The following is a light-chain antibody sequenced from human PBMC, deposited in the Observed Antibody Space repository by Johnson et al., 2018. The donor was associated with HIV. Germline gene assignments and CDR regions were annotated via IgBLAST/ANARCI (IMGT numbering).Light chain of an antibody. Sequence: QSVLTQPPSVSAAPGQKVTISCSGSSSNIGNNYVSWYQQLPGTAPKLLIYENNKRPSGIPDRFSGSTSGTSATLGITGLQTGAEADYYCGTWDSSLSASYVFGTGTKVTVL. J-gene: IGLJ1*01. V-gene: IGLV1-51*02. CDR1: SSNIGNNY. CDR2: ENN. CDR3: GTWDSSLSASYV.